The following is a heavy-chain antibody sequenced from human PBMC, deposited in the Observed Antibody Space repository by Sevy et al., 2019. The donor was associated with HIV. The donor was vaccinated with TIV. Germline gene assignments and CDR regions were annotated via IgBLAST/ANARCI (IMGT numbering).Heavy chain of an antibody. V-gene: IGHV3-7*01. Sequence: GGSLRLSCAASGFTFSSYWMNWVRQAPGKGLEWVANIKRDGSEKYYVDFVKGRFTVSRDNARNSLYLQMNSLRAEDTAVYYCARDPAQGAYTYFDYWGQGTLVTVSS. CDR3: ARDPAQGAYTYFDY. D-gene: IGHD1-26*01. CDR1: GFTFSSYW. J-gene: IGHJ4*02. CDR2: IKRDGSEK.